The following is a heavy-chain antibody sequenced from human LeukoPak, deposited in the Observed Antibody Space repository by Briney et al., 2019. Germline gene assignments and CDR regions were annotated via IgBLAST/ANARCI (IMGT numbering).Heavy chain of an antibody. D-gene: IGHD3-22*01. CDR3: ARLPYYYDSSGFHGIDY. J-gene: IGHJ4*02. CDR2: IYPGDSDT. Sequence: GESLKIFCKGSGYSFTSYWIGWVRQMPGKGLEWMGIIYPGDSDTRYSPSFQGQVTISADKSISTAYLQWSSLKASDTAMYYCARLPYYYDSSGFHGIDYWGQGTLVTVSS. V-gene: IGHV5-51*01. CDR1: GYSFTSYW.